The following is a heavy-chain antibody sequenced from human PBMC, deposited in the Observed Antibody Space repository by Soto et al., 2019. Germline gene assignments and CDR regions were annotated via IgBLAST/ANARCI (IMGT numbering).Heavy chain of an antibody. CDR3: ARVPGHKNSRGDY. D-gene: IGHD1-7*01. CDR2: INPKTGDT. V-gene: IGHV1-2*02. Sequence: QVQLVQSGAEVKKPGASVSVSCKASGYTFTHYYIHWVRRAPGQGLEWMGLINPKTGDTNFAQKFRDRVTMTRDTSTNTAIMKLSSLRSDDTAVYYCARVPGHKNSRGDYWGQGTPVTVSS. CDR1: GYTFTHYY. J-gene: IGHJ4*02.